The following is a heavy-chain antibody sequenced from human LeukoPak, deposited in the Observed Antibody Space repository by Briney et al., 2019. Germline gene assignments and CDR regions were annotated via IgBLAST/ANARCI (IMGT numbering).Heavy chain of an antibody. Sequence: GGSLRLSCTASGFTFGDYAMSWVRQAPGKGLEWVGFIRSKAYGGTTEYAASVKGRFTISRDDSKSIAYLQMNSLKTEDTAVYYCTRDPEEYYYDSSGYSARYYFDYWGQGTLVTVSS. CDR2: IRSKAYGGTT. CDR3: TRDPEEYYYDSSGYSARYYFDY. CDR1: GFTFGDYA. J-gene: IGHJ4*02. D-gene: IGHD3-22*01. V-gene: IGHV3-49*04.